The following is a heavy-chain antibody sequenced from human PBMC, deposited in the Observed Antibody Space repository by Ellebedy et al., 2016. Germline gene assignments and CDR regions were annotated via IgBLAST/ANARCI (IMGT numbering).Heavy chain of an antibody. CDR1: GFTFNNAW. V-gene: IGHV3-15*01. CDR2: IKSRTDGGTT. J-gene: IGHJ4*02. D-gene: IGHD3-16*01. Sequence: GESLKISCSASGFTFNNAWMSWVRQAPGKGLEWVGRIKSRTDGGTTDYAAPVKGRFTIPRDDSQNTLYLQMNRLKTEDTAVYYCTKWGWFLGGIDYWGQGTLVTVSS. CDR3: TKWGWFLGGIDY.